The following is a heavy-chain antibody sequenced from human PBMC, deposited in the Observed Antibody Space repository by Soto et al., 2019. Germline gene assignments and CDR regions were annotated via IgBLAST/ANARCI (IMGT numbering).Heavy chain of an antibody. J-gene: IGHJ5*02. CDR1: GGTFSSYA. Sequence: ASVKVSCKASGGTFSSYAISWVRQAPGQGLEWMGGIIPIFGTANYAQKFQGRATITADESTSTAYMELSSLRSEDTAVYYCARCQWFAGGAVNSFDPWGQGTLVTLSS. V-gene: IGHV1-69*13. CDR2: IIPIFGTA. CDR3: ARCQWFAGGAVNSFDP. D-gene: IGHD3-22*01.